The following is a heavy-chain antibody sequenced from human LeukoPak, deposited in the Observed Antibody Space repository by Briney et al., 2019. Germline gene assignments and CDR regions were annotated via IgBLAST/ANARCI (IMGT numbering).Heavy chain of an antibody. V-gene: IGHV3-7*01. CDR1: GFTFSSYW. J-gene: IGHJ4*02. Sequence: GGSLRLSCAASGFTFSSYWMTWVRQAPGKGLEWVANMNQDESEKYYVDSVKGRFTISRDNAKNSLYLQMNSLRAEDTALYYCARGDWGPYYWGQGTLVTVSS. CDR3: ARGDWGPYY. D-gene: IGHD7-27*01. CDR2: MNQDESEK.